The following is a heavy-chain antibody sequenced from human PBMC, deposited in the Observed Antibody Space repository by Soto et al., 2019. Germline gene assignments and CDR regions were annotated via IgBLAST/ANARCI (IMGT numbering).Heavy chain of an antibody. CDR2: ISSSSSYI. CDR3: ARAPKEYCSSTSCAFRGYYYMDV. J-gene: IGHJ6*03. V-gene: IGHV3-21*01. CDR1: GFTFSSYS. D-gene: IGHD2-2*01. Sequence: GGSLRLSCAASGFTFSSYSMNWVRQAPGKGLEWVSSISSSSSYIYYADSVKGRFTISRDNAKNSLYLQMNSLRAEDTAVYYCARAPKEYCSSTSCAFRGYYYMDVWGKGTTVTVS.